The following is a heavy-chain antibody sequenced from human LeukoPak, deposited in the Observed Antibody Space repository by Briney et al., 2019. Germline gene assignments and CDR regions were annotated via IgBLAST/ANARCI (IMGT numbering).Heavy chain of an antibody. CDR2: ISYDGSNK. D-gene: IGHD3-22*01. J-gene: IGHJ4*02. Sequence: GGSLRLSCAASGFTFSSYAMHWVRQAPGKGLEWVAVISYDGSNKYYADSVKGRFTISRDNSKNTLYLQMNSLRAEDTAVYYCAGGYYDSSGYYELFDYWGQGTLVTVSS. CDR3: AGGYYDSSGYYELFDY. CDR1: GFTFSSYA. V-gene: IGHV3-30-3*01.